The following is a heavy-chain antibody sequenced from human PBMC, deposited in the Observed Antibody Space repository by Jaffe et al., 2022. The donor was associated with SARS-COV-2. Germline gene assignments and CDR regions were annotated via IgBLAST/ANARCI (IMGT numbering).Heavy chain of an antibody. CDR1: GLTFYNYG. J-gene: IGHJ3*02. V-gene: IGHV3-23*01. Sequence: EVRLLESGGGLVQPGESLRLSCVASGLTFYNYGFSWVRQAPGKGLEWVSAISGSGASTYNADSVKGRFTISRDNSKNTLYLQMNSLRIEDTAVYYCAKEGFGSVTYYQPPDALDIWGQGTMVTVSS. CDR3: AKEGFGSVTYYQPPDALDI. D-gene: IGHD3-10*01. CDR2: ISGSGAST.